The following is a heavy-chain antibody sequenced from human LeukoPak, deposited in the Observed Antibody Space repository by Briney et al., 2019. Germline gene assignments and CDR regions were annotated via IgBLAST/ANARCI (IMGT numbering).Heavy chain of an antibody. V-gene: IGHV3-30*04. D-gene: IGHD2-15*01. Sequence: GRSLRLSCAASGFTFSNYAMHWVRQAPGKGLEWVAVISYDAKYKYYADSLKGRFTISRDNSNNTLYLQMNSPGSEDTAVYYCARGRVVPATRLDYWGRGTLVTVSS. CDR2: ISYDAKYK. CDR1: GFTFSNYA. CDR3: ARGRVVPATRLDY. J-gene: IGHJ4*02.